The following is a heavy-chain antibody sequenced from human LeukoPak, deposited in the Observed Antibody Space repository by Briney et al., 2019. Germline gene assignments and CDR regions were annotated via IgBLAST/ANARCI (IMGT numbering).Heavy chain of an antibody. J-gene: IGHJ4*02. CDR1: GGTFSSYA. CDR2: IIPIFGTA. CDR3: ARVRGYSYGLPDY. Sequence: ASVKVSCKASGGTFSSYAISWVRQAPGQGLEWMGGIIPIFGTANYAQKFQGRVTITADKSTSTAYMELSSLRSEDTAVCYCARVRGYSYGLPDYWGQGTLVTVSS. V-gene: IGHV1-69*06. D-gene: IGHD5-18*01.